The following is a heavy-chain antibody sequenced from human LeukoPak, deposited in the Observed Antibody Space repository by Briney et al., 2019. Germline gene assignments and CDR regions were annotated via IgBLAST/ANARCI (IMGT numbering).Heavy chain of an antibody. D-gene: IGHD6-19*01. CDR3: ARGFRGWDLYYFDY. CDR2: IYHSGST. V-gene: IGHV4-38-2*02. Sequence: KATETLSLTCTVSGYSISSGYYWGWIRQPPGKGLEWIGSIYHSGSTYYNPSLKSRVTISVDTSKNQFSLKLSSVTAADTAVYYCARGFRGWDLYYFDYWGQGTLVTVSS. J-gene: IGHJ4*02. CDR1: GYSISSGYY.